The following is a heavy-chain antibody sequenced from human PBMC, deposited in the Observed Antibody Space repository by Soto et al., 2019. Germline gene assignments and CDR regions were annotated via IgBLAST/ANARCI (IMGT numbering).Heavy chain of an antibody. V-gene: IGHV3-30-3*01. J-gene: IGHJ4*02. CDR2: ISYDGSNK. D-gene: IGHD3-10*01. CDR1: GFTFSSYA. Sequence: PGGSLRLSCAASGFTFSSYAMHWVRQAPGKGLEWVAVISYDGSNKSYADSVKGRFTISRDNSKNTLYLQMYSLRAEDTAVYSCARGVYYGSATFDYWGQGTLVTVSS. CDR3: ARGVYYGSATFDY.